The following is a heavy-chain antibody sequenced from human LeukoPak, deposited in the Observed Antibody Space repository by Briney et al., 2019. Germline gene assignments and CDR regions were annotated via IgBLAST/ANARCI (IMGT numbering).Heavy chain of an antibody. Sequence: GGSLRLSCAASGFTFSSYAMHWVRQAPGKGLEWVAVISYDGSNKYYADSVKGRFTISRDNSKNTLYLQMNSLRAEDTAVYYCARDPAFYGDHFPEMDVWGQGTTVTVSS. D-gene: IGHD4-17*01. V-gene: IGHV3-30-3*01. J-gene: IGHJ6*02. CDR3: ARDPAFYGDHFPEMDV. CDR1: GFTFSSYA. CDR2: ISYDGSNK.